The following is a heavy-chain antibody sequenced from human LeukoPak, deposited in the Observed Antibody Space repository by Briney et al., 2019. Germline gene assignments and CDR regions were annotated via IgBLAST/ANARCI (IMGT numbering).Heavy chain of an antibody. Sequence: PSETLSLTYTVSGGSISSSSYYWGWIRQPPGKGLEWIGSIYYSGSTYYNPSLKSRVTISVDTSKNQFSLKLSSVTAADTAVYYCARGTGDWFDPWGQGTLVTVSS. CDR1: GGSISSSSYY. CDR2: IYYSGST. D-gene: IGHD7-27*01. CDR3: ARGTGDWFDP. J-gene: IGHJ5*02. V-gene: IGHV4-39*01.